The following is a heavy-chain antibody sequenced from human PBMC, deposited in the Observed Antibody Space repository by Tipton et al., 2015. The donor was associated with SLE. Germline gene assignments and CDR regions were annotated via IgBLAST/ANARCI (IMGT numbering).Heavy chain of an antibody. CDR3: ARGIVGATIGYFDY. CDR2: INHSGST. CDR1: GGSISSYY. D-gene: IGHD1-26*01. J-gene: IGHJ4*02. Sequence: TLSLTCTVSGGSISSYYWSWIRQPPGKGLEWIGEINHSGSTNYNPSLKSRVTISVDTSKNQFSLKLSSVTAADTAVYYCARGIVGATIGYFDYWGQGTLVTVSS. V-gene: IGHV4-34*01.